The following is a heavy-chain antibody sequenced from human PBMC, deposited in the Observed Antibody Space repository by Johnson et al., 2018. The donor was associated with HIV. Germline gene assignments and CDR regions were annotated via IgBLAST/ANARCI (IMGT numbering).Heavy chain of an antibody. CDR3: ARVHPAVAGNDAFDI. V-gene: IGHV3-30-3*01. J-gene: IGHJ3*02. Sequence: QVQLVESGGGVVQPGGSLRLSCAVSGFSIRNFWMTWVRQAPGKGLEWVAVISNGGSNKDYADAVKGRFSISRDNSKNTLYLQMDSLRPEDTAVYYCARVHPAVAGNDAFDIWGQGTMVTVSS. CDR2: ISNGGSNK. CDR1: GFSIRNFW. D-gene: IGHD6-19*01.